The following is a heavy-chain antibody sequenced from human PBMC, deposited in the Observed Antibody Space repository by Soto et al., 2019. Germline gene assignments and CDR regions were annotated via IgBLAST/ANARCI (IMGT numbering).Heavy chain of an antibody. V-gene: IGHV1-46*01. J-gene: IGHJ4*02. CDR2: INPSGGST. CDR3: ARDLLTYCSGGSCYSDYFDY. Sequence: ASVKVSCKASGYTFTSYYMHWVRQANRQGLEWMGIINPSGGSTSYAQKFQGRVTMTRDTSTSTVYMELSSLRSEDTAVYYCARDLLTYCSGGSCYSDYFDYWGQGTLVTVSS. D-gene: IGHD2-15*01. CDR1: GYTFTSYY.